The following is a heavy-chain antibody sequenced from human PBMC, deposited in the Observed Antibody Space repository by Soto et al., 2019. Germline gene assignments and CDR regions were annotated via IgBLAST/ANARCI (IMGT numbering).Heavy chain of an antibody. D-gene: IGHD3-10*01. V-gene: IGHV3-23*01. J-gene: IGHJ5*02. CDR3: AKANPTYYYGSGYNWFDP. CDR1: GFTFSSYA. Sequence: LRLSCAASGFTFSSYAMSWVRQAPGKGLEWVSAISGSGGSTYYADSVKGRFTISRDNSKNTLYLQMNSLRAEDTAVYYCAKANPTYYYGSGYNWFDPWGQGTLVTVSS. CDR2: ISGSGGST.